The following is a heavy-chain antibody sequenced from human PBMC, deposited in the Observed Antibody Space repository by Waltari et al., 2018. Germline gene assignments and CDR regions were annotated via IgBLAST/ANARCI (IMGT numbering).Heavy chain of an antibody. CDR3: AKQQQRGCNWFDP. Sequence: QVQLVEPGGGVVQPRRSLRLSWPASGFTFRSSGIHWVRQAPGKGLGWVAVIWYDGSKKYYADSVKGRFTISRDNSKNTLYLQMNSLRAEDTAMYYCAKQQQRGCNWFDPWGQGTLVTVSS. CDR2: IWYDGSKK. V-gene: IGHV3-30*18. J-gene: IGHJ5*02. CDR1: GFTFRSSG. D-gene: IGHD6-13*01.